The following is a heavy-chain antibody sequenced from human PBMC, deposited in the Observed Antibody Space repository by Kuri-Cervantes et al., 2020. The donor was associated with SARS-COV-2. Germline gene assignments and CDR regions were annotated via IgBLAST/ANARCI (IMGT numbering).Heavy chain of an antibody. CDR2: ISYDGSNK. CDR3: SKELST. CDR1: GFTFSSYA. Sequence: GGSLRLSCAASGFTFSSYAMHWVRQAPGKGLEWVAVISYDGSNKYYADSVKGRFTISRDNSKNTLYLQMNSLRPEDTGTYFCSKELSTGGQGILVTVSS. V-gene: IGHV3-30-3*01. J-gene: IGHJ4*02.